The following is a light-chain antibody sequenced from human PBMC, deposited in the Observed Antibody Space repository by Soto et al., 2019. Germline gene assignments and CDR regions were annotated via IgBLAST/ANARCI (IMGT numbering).Light chain of an antibody. CDR1: QSGNSDY. CDR2: IAF. J-gene: IGKJ1*01. CDR3: QQYGTSPWT. V-gene: IGKV3-20*01. Sequence: EIVLTQSPGTLSLFPGERATLSCRATQSGNSDYLAWYQQKPGQAPRLPLYIAFRRATGIPDRFSGSGSGTDFTLTINRLEPEDFAVYYCQQYGTSPWTFGQGTKVQIK.